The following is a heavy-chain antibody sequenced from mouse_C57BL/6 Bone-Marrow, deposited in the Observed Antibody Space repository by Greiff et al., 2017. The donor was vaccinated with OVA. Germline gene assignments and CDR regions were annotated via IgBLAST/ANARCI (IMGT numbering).Heavy chain of an antibody. Sequence: EVQGVESGGDLVKPGGSLKLSCAASGFTFSSYGMSWVRQTPDKRLEWVATISSGGSYTYYPDCVKGRFTISRDNAKNTLYLQMSSLKSEDTAMYYCARHGTTVVARYFDVWGTGTTVTVSS. V-gene: IGHV5-6*01. CDR3: ARHGTTVVARYFDV. D-gene: IGHD1-1*01. CDR1: GFTFSSYG. J-gene: IGHJ1*03. CDR2: ISSGGSYT.